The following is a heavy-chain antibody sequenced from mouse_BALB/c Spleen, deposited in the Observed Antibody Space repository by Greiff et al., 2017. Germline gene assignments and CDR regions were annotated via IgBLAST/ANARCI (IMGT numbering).Heavy chain of an antibody. D-gene: IGHD2-4*01. J-gene: IGHJ2*01. Sequence: EVQLVESGGDLVKPGGSLKLSCAASGFTFSSYGMSWVRQTPDKRLEWVATISSGGSYTYYPDSVKGRFTISRDNAKNTLYLQMSSLKSEDTAMYYCARGGYDYDYFDYWGQGTTLTVSS. CDR1: GFTFSSYG. CDR3: ARGGYDYDYFDY. V-gene: IGHV5-6*01. CDR2: ISSGGSYT.